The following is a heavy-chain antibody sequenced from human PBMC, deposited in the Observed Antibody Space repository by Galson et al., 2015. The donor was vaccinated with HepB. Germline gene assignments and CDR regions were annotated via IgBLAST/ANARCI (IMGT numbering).Heavy chain of an antibody. CDR1: GFTFSNAW. CDR2: IKSKTDGGTT. CDR3: TTDLLYYYGSGSYPNWFDP. J-gene: IGHJ5*02. Sequence: SLRLSCAASGFTFSNAWMSWVRQAPGKGLEWVGRIKSKTDGGTTDYAAPVKGRFTISRDDSKNTLYLQMNSLKTEDTAVYYCTTDLLYYYGSGSYPNWFDPWGQGTLVTVSS. D-gene: IGHD3-10*01. V-gene: IGHV3-15*01.